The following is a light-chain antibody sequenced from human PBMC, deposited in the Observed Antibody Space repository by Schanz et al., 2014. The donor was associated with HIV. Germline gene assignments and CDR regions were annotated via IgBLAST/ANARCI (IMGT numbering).Light chain of an antibody. Sequence: QSALTQPASVSGSPGQSITISCTGTSSDVGGYNYVSWYQQHPGKAPKLMIYDVSNRPSGVSNRFSGSKSGNTASLIISGLQAEDEADYYCSSYTFSSTLVFGGGTKLTVL. V-gene: IGLV2-14*01. CDR2: DVS. CDR1: SSDVGGYNY. J-gene: IGLJ3*02. CDR3: SSYTFSSTLV.